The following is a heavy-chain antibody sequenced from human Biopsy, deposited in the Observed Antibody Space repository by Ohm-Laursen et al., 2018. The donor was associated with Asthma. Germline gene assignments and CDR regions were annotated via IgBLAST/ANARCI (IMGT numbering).Heavy chain of an antibody. CDR3: ARTYYDFLTGQVKDVFGV. V-gene: IGHV1-3*04. D-gene: IGHD3-9*01. J-gene: IGHJ3*01. CDR1: GYNFISFA. CDR2: VNTGNGDT. Sequence: ASVKVSCNASGYNFISFAIHWVRQAPGQRLEWMGWVNTGNGDTKYSQKFQGRAPITRDTSASTAYMELRSLRSEDAATYYCARTYYDFLTGQVKDVFGVWGQGTMVTVSS.